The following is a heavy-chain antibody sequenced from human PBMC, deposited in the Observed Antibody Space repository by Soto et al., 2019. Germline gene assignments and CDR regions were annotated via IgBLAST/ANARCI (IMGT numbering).Heavy chain of an antibody. CDR3: TREDSIIIPAVADF. Sequence: EVQLLESGGGLVRPGGSLTLSCAVSGFTFTNYGINWVRLAPGKWLEWVSAVSKSDYTYYSESVKGRFTIARDNARNSVSLQMDNRRAEDTAVYYCTREDSIIIPAVADFWGQGTLVTLSS. CDR2: VSKSDYT. CDR1: GFTFTNYG. D-gene: IGHD6-19*01. V-gene: IGHV3-21*01. J-gene: IGHJ4*02.